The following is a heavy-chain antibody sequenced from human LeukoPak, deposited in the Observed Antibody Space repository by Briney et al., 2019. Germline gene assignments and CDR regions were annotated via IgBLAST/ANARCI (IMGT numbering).Heavy chain of an antibody. CDR1: GGTFSSYA. V-gene: IGHV1-69*13. D-gene: IGHD6-19*01. Sequence: SVKVSCKASGGTFSSYAISWVRQAPGQGLEWMGGIIPIFGTANYAQKFQGRVTITADESTSTAYMELNSLRAEDTAVYYCARGSIAVAGSWYWYFDLWGRGTLVTVSS. J-gene: IGHJ2*01. CDR3: ARGSIAVAGSWYWYFDL. CDR2: IIPIFGTA.